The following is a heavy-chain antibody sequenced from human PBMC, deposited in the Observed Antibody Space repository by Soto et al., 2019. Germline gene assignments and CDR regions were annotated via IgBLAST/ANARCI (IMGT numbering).Heavy chain of an antibody. J-gene: IGHJ4*02. V-gene: IGHV3-30*18. D-gene: IGHD6-13*01. CDR2: ISYDGSNK. CDR3: AKDRGSSWYVDFDY. CDR1: GFTFSSYG. Sequence: QVPLVESGGGVVQPGRSLRLSCAASGFTFSSYGMHWVREAPGKGLEWVAVISYDGSNKYYADYVKGRFTISRDNSKSTLYLEMSSLRSEDTAVYYCAKDRGSSWYVDFDYWGQGTMVTVSS.